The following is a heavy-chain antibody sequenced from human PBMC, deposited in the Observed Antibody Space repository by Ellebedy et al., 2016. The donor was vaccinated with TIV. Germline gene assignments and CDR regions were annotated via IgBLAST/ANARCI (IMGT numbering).Heavy chain of an antibody. V-gene: IGHV3-23*01. J-gene: IGHJ4*02. Sequence: GESLKISCAASRFTFSRYAMSWVRQAPGKGLEWVSAIGGSGHTTDYTDSVKGRFTISRDNSKNTLSLQMNNLRAEDTAVYYCAKDPITIFGVVWIYWGQGTLVAVSS. CDR1: RFTFSRYA. CDR2: IGGSGHTT. CDR3: AKDPITIFGVVWIY. D-gene: IGHD3-3*01.